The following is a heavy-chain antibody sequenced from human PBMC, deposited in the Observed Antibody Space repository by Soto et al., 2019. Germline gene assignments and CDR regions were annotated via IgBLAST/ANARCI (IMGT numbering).Heavy chain of an antibody. V-gene: IGHV1-69*01. Sequence: QAQVVQSGAEVRKPGSSVKLSCKASEGTFNSYAIAWVRQAPGQGLEWMGGIIPYYNTLNYAQKFQDRVTITADASTTTVYMELSSLRSDDTAVYFCASGASRWYPYCFDSWAQGTLVTVSS. CDR2: IIPYYNTL. D-gene: IGHD6-13*01. J-gene: IGHJ4*02. CDR1: EGTFNSYA. CDR3: ASGASRWYPYCFDS.